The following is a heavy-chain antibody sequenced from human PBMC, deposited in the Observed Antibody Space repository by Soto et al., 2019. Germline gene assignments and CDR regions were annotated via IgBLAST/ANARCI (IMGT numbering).Heavy chain of an antibody. J-gene: IGHJ6*02. D-gene: IGHD6-6*01. CDR2: IYYSGST. Sequence: SETLSLTCTVSGGSISSGDYYWSWIRQPPGKGLEWIGYIYYSGSTYYNPSLKSRVTISVDTSKNQFSLKLSSVTAADTAVYYCARAFRGELGFYSSSSYYYGMDVWGQGTTVTVSS. CDR1: GGSISSGDYY. V-gene: IGHV4-30-4*01. CDR3: ARAFRGELGFYSSSSYYYGMDV.